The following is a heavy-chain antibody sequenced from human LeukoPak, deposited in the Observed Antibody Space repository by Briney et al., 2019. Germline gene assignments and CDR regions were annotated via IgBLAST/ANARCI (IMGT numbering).Heavy chain of an antibody. CDR2: IHFSGST. CDR1: GGSISSSNW. J-gene: IGHJ2*01. Sequence: SETLFLTCAVPGGSISSSNWWSWVRQPPGKGLEWIGSIHFSGSTNYNPSLRSRVTISVDTSKNQLSLKLSSVTAADTAVYYCARRGSGSYFKPRYFDLWGRGTLVTVSS. CDR3: ARRGSGSYFKPRYFDL. D-gene: IGHD3-10*01. V-gene: IGHV4-4*02.